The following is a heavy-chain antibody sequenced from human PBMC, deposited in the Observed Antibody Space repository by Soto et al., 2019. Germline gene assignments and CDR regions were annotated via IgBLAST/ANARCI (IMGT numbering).Heavy chain of an antibody. CDR2: VANSGIRT. J-gene: IGHJ4*02. CDR3: AKALDQMRYFDWFHD. D-gene: IGHD3-9*01. Sequence: EVQLLESGGDLVQPGGSLRLACAASGLTFSSYAMSWVRQAPGKGLEWVSTVANSGIRTYYADSVKGRFTISRDNSKNTVYLQMDSLRAEDTAIYYCAKALDQMRYFDWFHDWGQGTLVTVSS. V-gene: IGHV3-23*01. CDR1: GLTFSSYA.